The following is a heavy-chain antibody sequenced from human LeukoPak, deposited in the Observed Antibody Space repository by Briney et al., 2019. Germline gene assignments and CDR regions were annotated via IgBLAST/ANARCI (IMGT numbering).Heavy chain of an antibody. J-gene: IGHJ4*02. Sequence: ASVKVSCKASGYTFTGYYMHWVRQAPGQGLEWMGWINPNSGGTNYAQKFQGRITMTRDTSISTAYMELSRLRSDDTAVYYCARDGELLWFGKGGFDYWGQGTLVTVSS. V-gene: IGHV1-2*02. CDR1: GYTFTGYY. D-gene: IGHD3-10*01. CDR2: INPNSGGT. CDR3: ARDGELLWFGKGGFDY.